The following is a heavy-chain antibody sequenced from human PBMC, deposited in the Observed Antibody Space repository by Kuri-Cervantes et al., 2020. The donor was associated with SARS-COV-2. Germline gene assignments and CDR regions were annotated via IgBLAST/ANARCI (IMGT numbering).Heavy chain of an antibody. CDR1: GFTFSDYY. CDR3: TREAYDYNMGFDS. Sequence: GGSLRLSCAASGFTFSDYYMSWIRQAPGKGLEWVSYISSSGSTIYYADSVKGRFTISRDNSRNIVYLQMNSLRPEDTALYYCTREAYDYNMGFDSWGQGTLVTVSS. D-gene: IGHD4-11*01. CDR2: ISSSGSTI. V-gene: IGHV3-11*04. J-gene: IGHJ4*02.